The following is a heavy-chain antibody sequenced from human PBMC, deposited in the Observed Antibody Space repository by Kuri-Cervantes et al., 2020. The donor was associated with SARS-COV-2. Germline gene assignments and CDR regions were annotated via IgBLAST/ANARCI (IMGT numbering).Heavy chain of an antibody. Sequence: GGSLRLSCKGSGYSFTSYWIGWVRQMPGEGLEWMGIIYPGDSDTRYSPSFQGQVTISADKSISTAYLQWSSLKASDTAMYYCARVRGVVPAAMADYWGQGTLVTVSS. CDR2: IYPGDSDT. CDR3: ARVRGVVPAAMADY. D-gene: IGHD2-2*01. V-gene: IGHV5-51*01. J-gene: IGHJ4*02. CDR1: GYSFTSYW.